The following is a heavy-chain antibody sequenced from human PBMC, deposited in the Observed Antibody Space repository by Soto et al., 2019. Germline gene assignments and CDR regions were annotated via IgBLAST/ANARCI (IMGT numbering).Heavy chain of an antibody. Sequence: QVTLKESGPVLVKPTETLTLTCTVSGFSLSNARMGVSWIRQPPGKALEWLAHIFSNDEKSYSTSLKSSLTISKDTSKSKVVLTTINMDAVDTATYYFATTASYYYYMDVWGKGTTVTVSS. V-gene: IGHV2-26*01. CDR2: IFSNDEK. D-gene: IGHD4-17*01. CDR3: ATTASYYYYMDV. J-gene: IGHJ6*03. CDR1: GFSLSNARMG.